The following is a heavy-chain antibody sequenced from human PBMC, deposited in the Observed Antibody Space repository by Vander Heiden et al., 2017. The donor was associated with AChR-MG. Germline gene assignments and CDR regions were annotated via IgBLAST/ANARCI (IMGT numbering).Heavy chain of an antibody. V-gene: IGHV3-30-3*01. CDR2: ISYDGSNK. CDR3: ARARASKCYFDY. J-gene: IGHJ4*02. CDR1: GSTFSRLA. Sequence: QVQLVECGGGVVQPGRYLRRYYAAPGSTFSRLAMHRARQAPGKGLEWVAVISYDGSNKYYADSVKGRFTISRDNSKNTLYLQMNSLRAEDTAVYYCARARASKCYFDYWGQGTLVTVSS.